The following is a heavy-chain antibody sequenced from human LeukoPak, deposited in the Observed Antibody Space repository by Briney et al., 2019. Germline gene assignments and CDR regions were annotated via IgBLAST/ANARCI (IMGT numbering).Heavy chain of an antibody. D-gene: IGHD5-24*01. CDR3: ARGKGWLQSGYYFDY. V-gene: IGHV4-39*07. CDR2: IYYSGST. Sequence: SETLSLTCTVSGGSISSSSYYWGWIRQPPGKGLEWIGSIYYSGSTNYNPSLKSRVTISVDTSKNQFSLKLSSVTAADTAVYYCARGKGWLQSGYYFDYWGQGTLVTVSS. CDR1: GGSISSSSYY. J-gene: IGHJ4*02.